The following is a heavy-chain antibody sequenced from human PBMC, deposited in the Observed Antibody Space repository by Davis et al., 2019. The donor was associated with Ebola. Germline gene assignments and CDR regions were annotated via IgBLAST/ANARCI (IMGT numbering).Heavy chain of an antibody. CDR2: INSDGSFT. Sequence: GESLKISCAASGFTLSDYYMSWIRQAPGKGLVWVSRINSDGSFTSYADSVKGRFTTSRDNAKNTLYLQMNSLRAEDTAVYYCARDYYTSGTHWGQGTLVTVSS. CDR1: GFTLSDYY. V-gene: IGHV3-74*01. CDR3: ARDYYTSGTH. J-gene: IGHJ4*02. D-gene: IGHD3-10*01.